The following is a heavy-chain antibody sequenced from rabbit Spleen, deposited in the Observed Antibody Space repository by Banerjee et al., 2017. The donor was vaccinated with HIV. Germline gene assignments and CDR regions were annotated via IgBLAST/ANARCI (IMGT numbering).Heavy chain of an antibody. CDR1: GFDLSSSYW. Sequence: QEQLEESGGDLVKPEGSLTLTCKASGFDLSSSYWICWVRQAPGKGLEWIACYVGSSGATAYASWAKGRFTISKTSSTTVTLQMTSLTAADTATYFCARENVAVISWNFNLWVQGTLVTVS. V-gene: IGHV1S45*01. CDR3: ARENVAVISWNFNL. J-gene: IGHJ4*01. CDR2: YVGSSGAT. D-gene: IGHD8-1*01.